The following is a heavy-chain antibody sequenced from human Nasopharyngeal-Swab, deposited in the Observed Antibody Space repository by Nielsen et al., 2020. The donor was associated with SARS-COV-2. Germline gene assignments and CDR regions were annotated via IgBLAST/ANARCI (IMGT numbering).Heavy chain of an antibody. J-gene: IGHJ6*03. CDR1: GFTFSSYS. V-gene: IGHV3-21*01. CDR2: ISSSSSYI. Sequence: GGSLRLSCAASGFTFSSYSMNWVRQAPGKGLEWVSSISSSSSYIYYADSVKGRFTIPRDNAKNSLYLQMNSLRAEDTAVYYCARDGGNSSSWYWYYYYYMDVWGKGTTVTVSS. CDR3: ARDGGNSSSWYWYYYYYMDV. D-gene: IGHD6-13*01.